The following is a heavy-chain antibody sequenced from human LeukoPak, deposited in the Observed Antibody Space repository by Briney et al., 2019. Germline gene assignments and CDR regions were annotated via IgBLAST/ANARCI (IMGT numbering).Heavy chain of an antibody. V-gene: IGHV3-30-3*01. CDR1: GFTFSSYA. CDR2: ISCDGSNK. D-gene: IGHD6-6*01. CDR3: ARDLSDSSSSIVYYFDY. J-gene: IGHJ4*02. Sequence: GGSLRLSCAASGFTFSSYAMHWVRQAPGKGLEWVAVISCDGSNKYYADSVKGRFTISRDNSKNTLYLQMNSLRAEDTAVYYCARDLSDSSSSIVYYFDYWGQGTLVTVSS.